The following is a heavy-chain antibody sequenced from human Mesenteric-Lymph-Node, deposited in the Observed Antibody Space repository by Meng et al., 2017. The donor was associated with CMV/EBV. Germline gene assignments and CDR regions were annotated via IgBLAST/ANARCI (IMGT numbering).Heavy chain of an antibody. D-gene: IGHD2-2*01. V-gene: IGHV4-59*01. CDR2: IHYSGST. Sequence: SETLSLTCSVSGGSINGYYWSWIRQSPGKRLEWIGYIHYSGSTNYNPSLKSRVTISVDTSKNQFSLKMSSVTAADTAVYYCARERRVLVHGGLYGMDVWGQGTTVTVSS. J-gene: IGHJ6*02. CDR3: ARERRVLVHGGLYGMDV. CDR1: GGSINGYY.